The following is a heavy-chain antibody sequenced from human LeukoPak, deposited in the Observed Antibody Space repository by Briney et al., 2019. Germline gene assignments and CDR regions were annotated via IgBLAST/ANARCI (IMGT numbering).Heavy chain of an antibody. Sequence: PSETLSLTCAVYGGSFSGYYWSWIRQPPGKGLEWIGEINHSGSTNYNPSLKSRVTISVDTSKNQFSLKLSSVTAADTAVYYCAGRGLAAAGTRWFDPWGQGTLVTVSS. J-gene: IGHJ5*02. CDR1: GGSFSGYY. CDR2: INHSGST. D-gene: IGHD6-13*01. V-gene: IGHV4-34*01. CDR3: AGRGLAAAGTRWFDP.